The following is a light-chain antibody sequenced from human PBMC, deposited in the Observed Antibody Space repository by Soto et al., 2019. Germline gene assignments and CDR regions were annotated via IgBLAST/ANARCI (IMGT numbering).Light chain of an antibody. V-gene: IGLV2-14*01. CDR3: SSYTTSTTLEV. CDR1: SSDVGAYNY. CDR2: DVS. Sequence: QSALTQPASVSGSPGQSITISCTGTSSDVGAYNYVSWYQQHPGKAPKLMIYDVSNRPSGVSNRFSGSKSGNTASPTISGLQAEDEADYYCSSYTTSTTLEVFGGGTKLTVL. J-gene: IGLJ2*01.